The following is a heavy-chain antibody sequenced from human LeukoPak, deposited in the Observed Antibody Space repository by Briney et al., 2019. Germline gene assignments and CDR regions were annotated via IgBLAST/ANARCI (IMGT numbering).Heavy chain of an antibody. CDR2: IADNGDT. D-gene: IGHD3-3*01. J-gene: IGHJ6*03. CDR3: AKVGVEFHYYYYMDV. CDR1: GFTSSRSA. Sequence: GGSLRLSCEASGFTSSRSAMAWVRQAPGDGMEWVSGIADNGDTYYADSVKGRFIISRDNSKNTLYLQMDSLRAEDTALYFCAKVGVEFHYYYYMDVWGKGTTVAVSS. V-gene: IGHV3-23*01.